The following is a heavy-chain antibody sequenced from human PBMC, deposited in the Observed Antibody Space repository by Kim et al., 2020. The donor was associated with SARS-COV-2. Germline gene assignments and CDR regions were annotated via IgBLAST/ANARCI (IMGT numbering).Heavy chain of an antibody. Sequence: GGSLRLSCAASGFTFSDYYMSWIRQAPGKGLEWVSYISSSSSYTNYADSVKGRFTISRDNAKNSLYLQMNSLRAEDTAVYYCARASPLAGWYVGNYYYGMVVWGRGTTVTVSS. CDR1: GFTFSDYY. J-gene: IGHJ6*02. CDR2: ISSSSSYT. CDR3: ARASPLAGWYVGNYYYGMVV. V-gene: IGHV3-11*05. D-gene: IGHD6-19*01.